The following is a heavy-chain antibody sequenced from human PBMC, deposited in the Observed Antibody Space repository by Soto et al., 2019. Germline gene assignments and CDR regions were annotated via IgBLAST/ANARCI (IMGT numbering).Heavy chain of an antibody. CDR3: ARDLTSSGWYYFDY. CDR1: GGSISSYY. D-gene: IGHD6-19*01. CDR2: IYYSGST. J-gene: IGHJ4*02. Sequence: PSETLSLTCTVSGGSISSYYWSWIRQPPGKGLEWIGYIYYSGSTNYNPSLKSRVTISVDTSKNQFSLKLSSVTAADTAVYYCARDLTSSGWYYFDYWGQGTLATVSS. V-gene: IGHV4-59*01.